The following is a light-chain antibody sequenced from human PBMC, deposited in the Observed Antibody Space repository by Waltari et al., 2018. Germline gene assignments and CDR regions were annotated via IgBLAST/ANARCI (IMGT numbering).Light chain of an antibody. V-gene: IGKV3-20*01. J-gene: IGKJ2*01. CDR3: HQSAGSPQT. CDR1: QKLSANY. CDR2: GAS. Sequence: IVMTQSPGILSLSPGERATLSCRASQKLSANYVAWYQHRPGQPPRLLIFGASSRAAGIPDRFSGRGSATDFTLTINRLEPEDFTMYFCHQSAGSPQTFGQGTKLDIK.